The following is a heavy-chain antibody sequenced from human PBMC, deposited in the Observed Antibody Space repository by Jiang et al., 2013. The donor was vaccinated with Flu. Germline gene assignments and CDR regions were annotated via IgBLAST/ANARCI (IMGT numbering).Heavy chain of an antibody. J-gene: IGHJ4*02. Sequence: VQLVESGGGLAQPGGSLRLSCAASGFTFSSYAMSWVRQAPGKGLEWVSAISGSGGSTYYADSVKGRLTISRDNSKNTLYVQMNSLRAEDTAVYYCAKVSGKGSSPFDYWGQGTLVTVSS. CDR2: ISGSGGST. CDR3: AKVSGKGSSPFDY. D-gene: IGHD6-13*01. CDR1: GFTFSSYA. V-gene: IGHV3-23*04.